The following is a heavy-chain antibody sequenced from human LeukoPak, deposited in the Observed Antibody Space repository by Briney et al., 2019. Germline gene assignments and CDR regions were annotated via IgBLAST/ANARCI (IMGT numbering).Heavy chain of an antibody. CDR3: AREWTTGGAFDI. D-gene: IGHD7-27*01. V-gene: IGHV4-39*07. Sequence: SETLSLTCTVSGGSISSRTYYWGWIRQPPGKGLKWIGSIYYTGSTFYNPSLKSRVTISVDTSKSQFSMKLSSVTAANAAVYFCAREWTTGGAFDIWGQGTMVTVSS. CDR1: GGSISSRTYY. J-gene: IGHJ3*02. CDR2: IYYTGST.